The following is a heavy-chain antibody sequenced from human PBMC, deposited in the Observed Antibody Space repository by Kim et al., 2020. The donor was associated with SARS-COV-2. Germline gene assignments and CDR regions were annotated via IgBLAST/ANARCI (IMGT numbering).Heavy chain of an antibody. CDR3: ASAARFWAPPQFDP. Sequence: GGSLRLSCAASGFTFSSYAMHWVRQAPGKGLEWVAVISYDGSNKYYADSVKGRFTISRDNSKNTLYLQMNSLRAEDTAVYYCASAARFWAPPQFDPWGQGTLVTVSS. V-gene: IGHV3-30-3*01. J-gene: IGHJ5*02. CDR2: ISYDGSNK. D-gene: IGHD3-3*01. CDR1: GFTFSSYA.